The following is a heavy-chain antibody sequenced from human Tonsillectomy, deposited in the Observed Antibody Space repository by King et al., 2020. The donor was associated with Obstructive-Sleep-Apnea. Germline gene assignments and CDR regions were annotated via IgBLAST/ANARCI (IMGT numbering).Heavy chain of an antibody. J-gene: IGHJ6*02. CDR2: IIPILDIP. CDR1: GGTFSNYA. D-gene: IGHD2-2*01. Sequence: QLVQSGAEVKKPGSAVKVSCKASGGTFSNYAISWVRQAPGQGLEWIGGIIPILDIPNYAQKFQGRVTITADMSTSTAYMELSSLRSEDTAIYYCARDGCIIAGCPYNYYYGSDVWGQGTTVTVSS. CDR3: ARDGCIIAGCPYNYYYGSDV. V-gene: IGHV1-69*09.